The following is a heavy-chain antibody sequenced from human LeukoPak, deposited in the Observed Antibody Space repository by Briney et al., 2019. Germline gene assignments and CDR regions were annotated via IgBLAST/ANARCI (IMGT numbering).Heavy chain of an antibody. Sequence: GGSLRLSCAASGFTFSSYGMHWVRQAPGKGLEWVAFIRYDGSNKYYADSVKGRFTISRDNSKNTLYLQMNSLRAEDTAVYYCAKVSSSGYYWNAFDIWGQGTMVTVSS. CDR3: AKVSSSGYYWNAFDI. CDR1: GFTFSSYG. J-gene: IGHJ3*02. D-gene: IGHD3-22*01. V-gene: IGHV3-30*02. CDR2: IRYDGSNK.